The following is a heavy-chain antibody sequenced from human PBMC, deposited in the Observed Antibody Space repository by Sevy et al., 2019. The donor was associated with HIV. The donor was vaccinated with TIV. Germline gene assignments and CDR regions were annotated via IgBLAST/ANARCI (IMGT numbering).Heavy chain of an antibody. CDR1: GGTFSSYA. CDR3: AREGTTAKPSSRTTNYGMDV. D-gene: IGHD1-7*01. V-gene: IGHV1-69*13. J-gene: IGHJ6*02. CDR2: IIPIFGTA. Sequence: ASVKVSCKDSGGTFSSYAISWVRQAPGQGLEWMGGIIPIFGTANYAQKFQGRVTITADESTSTAYMELSSLRSEDTAVYYCAREGTTAKPSSRTTNYGMDVWGQGTTVTVSS.